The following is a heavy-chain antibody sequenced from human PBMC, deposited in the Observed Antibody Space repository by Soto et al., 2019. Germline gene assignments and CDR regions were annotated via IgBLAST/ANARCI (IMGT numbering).Heavy chain of an antibody. D-gene: IGHD3-3*01. CDR2: ISSGSVYM. CDR1: GFTLSSYS. V-gene: IGHV3-21*01. J-gene: IGHJ5*02. Sequence: PGGSLRLSCATSGFTLSSYSMNWVRQAPGKGMEWVSSISSGSVYMYYADSVRGRFTISRDNARNSLYLQMNSLRAEDTGVYYCARGSEVAPSWGQGTLVTVSS. CDR3: ARGSEVAPS.